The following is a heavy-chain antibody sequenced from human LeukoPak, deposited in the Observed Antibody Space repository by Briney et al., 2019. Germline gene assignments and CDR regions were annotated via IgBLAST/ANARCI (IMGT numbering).Heavy chain of an antibody. CDR3: ATDDYGDYRMIYYYGMDV. Sequence: GASVTVSCKASGGTFSSYAISWVRQAPGQGLEWMGRIIPILGIANYAQKFQGRVTITADKSTSTAYMELSSLRSEDTAVYYCATDDYGDYRMIYYYGMDVWGQGTTVTVSS. J-gene: IGHJ6*02. D-gene: IGHD4-17*01. CDR1: GGTFSSYA. V-gene: IGHV1-69*04. CDR2: IIPILGIA.